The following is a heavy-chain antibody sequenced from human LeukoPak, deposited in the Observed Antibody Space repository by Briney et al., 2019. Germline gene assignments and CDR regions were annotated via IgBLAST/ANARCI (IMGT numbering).Heavy chain of an antibody. CDR3: ARWPENYDATDAFDI. V-gene: IGHV1-18*01. Sequence: ASVNVSCKASGYTFTSYGISWVRQAPGQGLEWMGWISAYNGNTNYAQKLQGRVTMTTDTSTSTAYMELRSLRSDDTAVYYCARWPENYDATDAFDIWGQGTMVTVSS. D-gene: IGHD4/OR15-4a*01. J-gene: IGHJ3*02. CDR2: ISAYNGNT. CDR1: GYTFTSYG.